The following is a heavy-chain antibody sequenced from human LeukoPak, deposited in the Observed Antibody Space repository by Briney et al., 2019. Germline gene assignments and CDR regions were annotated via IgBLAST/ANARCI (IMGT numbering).Heavy chain of an antibody. CDR1: GFTFSSYS. D-gene: IGHD6-13*01. CDR2: ISSSSSYI. V-gene: IGHV3-21*01. Sequence: SGGSLRLSCAASGFTFSSYSMNWVRQAPGKGLEWVSSISSSSSYIYYADSVKGRFTISRDNAKNSLYLQMNSLRAKDTAVYYCAKDRERYSSSWYYEVYFDYWGQGTLVTVSS. J-gene: IGHJ4*02. CDR3: AKDRERYSSSWYYEVYFDY.